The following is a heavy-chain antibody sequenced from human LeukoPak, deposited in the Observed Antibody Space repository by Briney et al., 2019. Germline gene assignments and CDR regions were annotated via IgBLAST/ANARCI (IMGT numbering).Heavy chain of an antibody. V-gene: IGHV4-4*07. CDR3: ARDSGTSGEVKFDP. Sequence: SETLSLTCTVSGGSVNSYYLSWIRQPAGNTLEWIGRIYDGGSTNYNPSLKSRVTMSVDTSKNQITLKLKSVTAADTAVYYCARDSGTSGEVKFDPWGQGALVTVSS. J-gene: IGHJ5*02. D-gene: IGHD3-16*01. CDR1: GGSVNSYY. CDR2: IYDGGST.